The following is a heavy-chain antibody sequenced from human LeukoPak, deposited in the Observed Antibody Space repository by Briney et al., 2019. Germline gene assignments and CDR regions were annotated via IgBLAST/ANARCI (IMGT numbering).Heavy chain of an antibody. Sequence: KPSETLSLTCTVSGGSISSSSYYWGWIRQPPGKGLEWIGSIYYSGSTYYNPSLKSRVTISVDTSKNQFSLKLSSVTAADTAVYYCAREPSTYCGGDCYSDYWGQGTLVTVSS. D-gene: IGHD2-21*02. CDR2: IYYSGST. CDR3: AREPSTYCGGDCYSDY. CDR1: GGSISSSSYY. V-gene: IGHV4-39*01. J-gene: IGHJ4*02.